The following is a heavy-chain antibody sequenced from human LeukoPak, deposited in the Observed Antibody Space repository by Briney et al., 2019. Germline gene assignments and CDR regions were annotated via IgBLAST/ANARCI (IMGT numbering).Heavy chain of an antibody. Sequence: TSETLSLTCTVSGGSISSSSYYWGWIRQPPGKGLEWIGSIYYSGTTYYNPSLKSRLTISVDTSKNQFSLRLSSVTAADTAVYYCARLTGDPPGWALFGYWGQGTLVTVSS. CDR2: IYYSGTT. CDR3: ARLTGDPPGWALFGY. J-gene: IGHJ4*02. V-gene: IGHV4-39*01. CDR1: GGSISSSSYY. D-gene: IGHD7-27*01.